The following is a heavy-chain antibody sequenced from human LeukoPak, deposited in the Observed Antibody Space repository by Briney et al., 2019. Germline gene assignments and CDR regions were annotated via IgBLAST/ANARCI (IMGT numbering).Heavy chain of an antibody. J-gene: IGHJ4*02. V-gene: IGHV1-2*02. CDR1: GYTFTGYY. Sequence: GASVKVSCKASGYTFTGYYMHWVRQAPGQGLEWMGWINPNSGGTYYAQKFQGRVTTTRDTSISTAYMELSRLRSDDTAVYYCARSYYDSSGYYYSDYWGQGTLVTVSS. CDR3: ARSYYDSSGYYYSDY. CDR2: INPNSGGT. D-gene: IGHD3-22*01.